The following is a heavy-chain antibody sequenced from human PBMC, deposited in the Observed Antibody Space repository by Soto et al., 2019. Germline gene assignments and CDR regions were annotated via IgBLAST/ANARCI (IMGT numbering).Heavy chain of an antibody. Sequence: VQLVESGGALVQPGGSLRLSCAASRFTFSTYEMHWVRQAPGKGLEWVSYISSSGSTVYYADSVKGRFTISRDNTRNSLYLQMNSLRDEDTALYYCVRYCSTTLCNGVATRTFDYWGQGTLVTVSS. D-gene: IGHD2-2*01. CDR2: ISSSGSTV. J-gene: IGHJ4*02. CDR1: RFTFSTYE. V-gene: IGHV3-48*03. CDR3: VRYCSTTLCNGVATRTFDY.